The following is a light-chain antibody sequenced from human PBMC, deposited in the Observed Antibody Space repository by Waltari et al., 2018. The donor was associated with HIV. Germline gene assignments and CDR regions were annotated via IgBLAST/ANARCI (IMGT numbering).Light chain of an antibody. CDR3: QQYKNFYT. CDR2: KAS. Sequence: IQVTQSPSSLSAYTGDTVIITCRASQHIKNDLNWYQQRPGKAPKLLIYKASTLQTGVPSRFSGSGSEAEFTLTISSLQPEDFATYYCQQYKNFYTFGQGTRLEIK. CDR1: QHIKND. V-gene: IGKV1-6*01. J-gene: IGKJ2*01.